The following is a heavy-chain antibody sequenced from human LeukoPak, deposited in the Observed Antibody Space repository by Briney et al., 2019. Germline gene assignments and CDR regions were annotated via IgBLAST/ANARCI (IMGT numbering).Heavy chain of an antibody. CDR2: IWYDGSNK. V-gene: IGHV3-33*01. CDR3: ARGGVSGSYLDLAFYYFDY. CDR1: GFTFSSYG. D-gene: IGHD1-26*01. Sequence: PGGSLRLSCAASGFTFSSYGMHWVRQAPGKGLEWVAVIWYDGSNKYYADSVKGRFTISRDNSKNTLYLQMNSLRAEDTDVYYCARGGVSGSYLDLAFYYFDYWGQGTLVTVSS. J-gene: IGHJ4*02.